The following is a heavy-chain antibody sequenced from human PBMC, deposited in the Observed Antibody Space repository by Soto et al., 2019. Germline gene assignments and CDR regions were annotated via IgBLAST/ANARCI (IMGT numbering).Heavy chain of an antibody. Sequence: GESLKISCKGSGYSFTSYWISWVRQMPGKGLEWMGRIDPSDSYTNYSPSFQGHVTISADKSISTAYLQWSSLKASDTAMYYCARLGDAFSIAAAGTPSDYYYYGMDVWGQGTTVTVSS. D-gene: IGHD6-13*01. CDR1: GYSFTSYW. V-gene: IGHV5-10-1*01. CDR3: ARLGDAFSIAAAGTPSDYYYYGMDV. CDR2: IDPSDSYT. J-gene: IGHJ6*02.